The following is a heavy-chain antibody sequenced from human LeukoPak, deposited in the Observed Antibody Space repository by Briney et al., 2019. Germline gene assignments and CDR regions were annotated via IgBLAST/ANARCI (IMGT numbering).Heavy chain of an antibody. D-gene: IGHD2-2*01. J-gene: IGHJ4*02. Sequence: GGSLRLSCAASGYTFSSYGMHWVRQAPGKGLEWVAVISYDGSNKYYADSVKGRFTISRDNSKNTLYLQMNSLRAEDTAVYYCEAICSSTSCSSFDYWGQGTLVTVSS. V-gene: IGHV3-30*03. CDR3: EAICSSTSCSSFDY. CDR1: GYTFSSYG. CDR2: ISYDGSNK.